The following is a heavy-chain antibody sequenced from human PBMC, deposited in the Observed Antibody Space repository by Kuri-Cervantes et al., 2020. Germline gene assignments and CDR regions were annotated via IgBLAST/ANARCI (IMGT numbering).Heavy chain of an antibody. CDR3: ASEVYYDSSGYLLNY. Sequence: SVKVSCKASGGTFSSYTISWVRQAPGQGLEWMGRIIPTLGIANYAQKFQGRVTITADKSTSTAYMELSSLRSEDTAVYYCASEVYYDSSGYLLNYWGQGTLVTVSS. CDR1: GGTFSSYT. V-gene: IGHV1-69*02. J-gene: IGHJ4*02. D-gene: IGHD3-22*01. CDR2: IIPTLGIA.